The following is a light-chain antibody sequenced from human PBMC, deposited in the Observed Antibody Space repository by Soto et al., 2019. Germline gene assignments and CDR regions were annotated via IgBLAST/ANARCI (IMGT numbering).Light chain of an antibody. CDR1: QTVSSTY. V-gene: IGKV3-20*01. Sequence: EIVLTQSPGTRSLSPGERATLSCRASQTVSSTYLAWYQQKPGQAPRLLIYGASSRATGIPDRFSASGSGTDFTLTISRLEPEDFAVYYCEQYGNSALTFGGGTKVEIK. CDR2: GAS. CDR3: EQYGNSALT. J-gene: IGKJ4*01.